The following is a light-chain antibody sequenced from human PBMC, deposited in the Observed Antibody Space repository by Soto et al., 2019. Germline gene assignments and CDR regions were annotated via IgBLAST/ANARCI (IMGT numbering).Light chain of an antibody. CDR1: QSVSSSY. Sequence: EIVLTQSPGTLSLSPGERATLSCRASQSVSSSYLAWYQQKPGQAPRLLIYGASSRATGILDRFSGSGSGTDFTLTISRLEPEDFAVYYCQQYGSSPRTFAQGTKVDIK. CDR3: QQYGSSPRT. J-gene: IGKJ1*01. V-gene: IGKV3-20*01. CDR2: GAS.